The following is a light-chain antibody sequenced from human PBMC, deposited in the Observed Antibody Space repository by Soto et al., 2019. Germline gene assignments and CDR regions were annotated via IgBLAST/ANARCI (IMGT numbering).Light chain of an antibody. V-gene: IGKV2-28*01. CDR1: XSLLHSNGYNY. Sequence: DIVMTQSPLSLPVTPGEPASISFRSIXSLLHSNGYNYLDWYLQKPGQSPQLLIYLGSNRASGVPDRFSGSGSGTDFTLKISRVEAEDVGVYYCMQPLQSWTFGQGTKV. CDR2: LGS. CDR3: MQPLQSWT. J-gene: IGKJ1*01.